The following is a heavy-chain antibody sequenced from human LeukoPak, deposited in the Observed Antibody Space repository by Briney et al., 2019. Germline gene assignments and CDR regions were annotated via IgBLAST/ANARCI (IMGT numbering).Heavy chain of an antibody. CDR1: GGSFSGYY. V-gene: IGHV4-34*01. CDR2: INHSGST. J-gene: IGHJ6*03. CDR3: ARGAGGRSSTSCYGYYYYYMDV. D-gene: IGHD2-2*01. Sequence: SETLSLTCAVYGGSFSGYYWSWICQPPGKGLEWIGEINHSGSTNYNPSLKSRVTISVDTSKTQFSLKLSSVTAADTAVYYCARGAGGRSSTSCYGYYYYYMDVWGKGTTVTVSS.